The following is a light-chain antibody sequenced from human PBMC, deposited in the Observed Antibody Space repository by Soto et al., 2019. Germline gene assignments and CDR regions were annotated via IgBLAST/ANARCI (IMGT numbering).Light chain of an antibody. CDR2: DAS. V-gene: IGKV3-11*01. CDR3: QQRSNWLT. Sequence: EIVLTQSPATLSLSPGERATLSCRASQSVSSYLAWYQQKPGQAPRLLIYDASNRDTVIPARFSGSGSGTDFTLTIISLEPEDFAGYYCQQRSNWLTFGGGTKVEIK. J-gene: IGKJ4*01. CDR1: QSVSSY.